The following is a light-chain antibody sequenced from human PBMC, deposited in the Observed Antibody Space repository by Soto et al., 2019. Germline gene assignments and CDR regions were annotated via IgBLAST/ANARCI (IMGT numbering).Light chain of an antibody. Sequence: DIQMTPSPSTLSASVGDRVTITCRASQSISYWLAWYQQKPGKAPKLLIYDASSLESGVPSRFSGSGSGTEFTLTISSLQPDDFATYYCQQYSTYWTFGQGTKVDIK. V-gene: IGKV1-5*01. J-gene: IGKJ1*01. CDR3: QQYSTYWT. CDR2: DAS. CDR1: QSISYW.